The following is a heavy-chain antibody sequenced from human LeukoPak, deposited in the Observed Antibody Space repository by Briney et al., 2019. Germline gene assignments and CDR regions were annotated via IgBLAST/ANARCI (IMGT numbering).Heavy chain of an antibody. CDR2: INWNGADT. CDR1: GFTFSSYW. Sequence: GGSLRLSCAASGFTFSSYWMSWVRQAPGKGLEWVSGINWNGADTGYADSVKGRFTISRDNAKNSLSLQMNSLRAEDTAVYYCATESGTYSGTCFDYWGQGTLVTVSS. V-gene: IGHV3-20*04. CDR3: ATESGTYSGTCFDY. D-gene: IGHD1-26*01. J-gene: IGHJ4*02.